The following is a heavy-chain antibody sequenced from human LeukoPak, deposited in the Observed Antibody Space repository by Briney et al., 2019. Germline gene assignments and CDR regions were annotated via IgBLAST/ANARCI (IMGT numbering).Heavy chain of an antibody. CDR1: GYTFTGYY. Sequence: ASVKVSCKASGYTFTGYYMHWVRQAPGQGLEWMGWINPNSGGTNYAQKFQGRVTMTRDTSISTAYMELSSLRSEDTAEYYCARGRADSSSWFHFDYWGQGTLVTVSS. D-gene: IGHD6-13*01. V-gene: IGHV1-2*02. J-gene: IGHJ4*02. CDR3: ARGRADSSSWFHFDY. CDR2: INPNSGGT.